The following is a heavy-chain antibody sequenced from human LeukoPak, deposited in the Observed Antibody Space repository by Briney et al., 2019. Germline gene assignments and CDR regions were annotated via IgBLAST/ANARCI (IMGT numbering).Heavy chain of an antibody. CDR3: ARGEGLRAGRPYYFDY. V-gene: IGHV1-2*02. J-gene: IGHJ4*02. CDR1: GYTFTGYY. CDR2: INPNSGGT. Sequence: ASVKVSCKASGYTFTGYYMHWVRQAPGQGLEWMGWINPNSGGTNYAQKFQGRATMTRDTSISTAYMELSRLRSDDTAVYYCARGEGLRAGRPYYFDYWGQGTLVTVSS. D-gene: IGHD6-6*01.